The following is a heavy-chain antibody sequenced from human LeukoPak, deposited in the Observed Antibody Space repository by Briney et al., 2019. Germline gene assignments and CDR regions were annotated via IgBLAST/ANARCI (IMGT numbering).Heavy chain of an antibody. CDR3: AKAKYHSSGGDAFDI. CDR2: IGGDSATT. CDR1: GFAFRSYM. V-gene: IGHV3-23*01. Sequence: GGSLRLSCAASGFAFRSYMMNWVRQAPGKGLEWVSVIGGDSATTNNADSVKGRFTISRDNSKNTLFLEMNSLRVEDTAVYYCAKAKYHSSGGDAFDIWGQGTMVTVSS. D-gene: IGHD3-10*01. J-gene: IGHJ3*02.